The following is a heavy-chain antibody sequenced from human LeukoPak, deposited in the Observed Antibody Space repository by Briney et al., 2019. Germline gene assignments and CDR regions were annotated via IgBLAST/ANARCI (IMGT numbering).Heavy chain of an antibody. D-gene: IGHD6-19*01. CDR3: ARGPWNSGWHYFDY. J-gene: IGHJ4*02. Sequence: GGSLRLSCAASGFTFSSYEMNWVRQAPGKGLEWVSYISSSGSTIYYADSVKGRSTISKDNAKNSLYLQMNSLRAEDTAVYYCARGPWNSGWHYFDYWGQGTLVTVSS. V-gene: IGHV3-48*03. CDR2: ISSSGSTI. CDR1: GFTFSSYE.